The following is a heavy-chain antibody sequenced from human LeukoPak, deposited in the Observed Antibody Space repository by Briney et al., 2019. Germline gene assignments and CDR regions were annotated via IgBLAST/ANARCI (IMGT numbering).Heavy chain of an antibody. J-gene: IGHJ4*02. D-gene: IGHD2-15*01. Sequence: SQTLSLTCTVSGASVSSGDHYWSWIRQPPGEGLEWVGYVYYTGSTYYNPSLKSRVFISVDTSNNQFSLKLSSVTAADTAVYYCARVGYCSGGGCYFRYFDYWGQGTLVTVSS. CDR1: GASVSSGDHY. V-gene: IGHV4-30-4*01. CDR3: ARVGYCSGGGCYFRYFDY. CDR2: VYYTGST.